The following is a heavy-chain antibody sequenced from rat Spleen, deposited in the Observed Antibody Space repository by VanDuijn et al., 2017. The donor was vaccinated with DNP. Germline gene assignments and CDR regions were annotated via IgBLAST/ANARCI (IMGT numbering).Heavy chain of an antibody. Sequence: EVQLVESGGGLVQPGRSLKLSCAVSGFTFSYYGMAWVRQAPKKGLEWVTTISFDGGATFYRDSVKGRFTISRDNAKSSLYLQMNSLKSEDTATYYCARERFAYWGQGTLVTVSS. CDR2: ISFDGGAT. CDR1: GFTFSYYG. CDR3: ARERFAY. J-gene: IGHJ3*01. V-gene: IGHV5-7*01.